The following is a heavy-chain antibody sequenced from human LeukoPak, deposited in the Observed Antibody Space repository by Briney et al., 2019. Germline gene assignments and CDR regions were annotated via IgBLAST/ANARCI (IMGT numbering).Heavy chain of an antibody. CDR2: IKSKTDGGTT. J-gene: IGHJ4*02. D-gene: IGHD1-26*01. V-gene: IGHV3-15*01. CDR1: GSTFSNAW. CDR3: TTGYSGSYPDFDY. Sequence: GGSLRLSCAASGSTFSNAWMSWVRQAPGKGLEWVGRIKSKTDGGTTDYAAPVKGRFTISRDDSKNTLYLQMNSLKTEDTAVYYCTTGYSGSYPDFDYWGQGTLVTVSS.